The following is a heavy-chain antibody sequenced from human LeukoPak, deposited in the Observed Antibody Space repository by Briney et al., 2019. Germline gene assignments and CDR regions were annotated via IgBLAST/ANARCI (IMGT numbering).Heavy chain of an antibody. Sequence: GASVKVSCKASGYTFTGYYMHWVRQAPGQGLEWMGWINPNSGGTNYAQKFQGSVTMTRDTSISTAYMELSRLRSDDTAVYYCARDPSSSSRVDYWGQGTLVTVSS. CDR3: ARDPSSSSRVDY. D-gene: IGHD6-6*01. J-gene: IGHJ4*02. CDR2: INPNSGGT. CDR1: GYTFTGYY. V-gene: IGHV1-2*02.